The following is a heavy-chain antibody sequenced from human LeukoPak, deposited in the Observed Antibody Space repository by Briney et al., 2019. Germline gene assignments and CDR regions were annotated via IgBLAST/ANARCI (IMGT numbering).Heavy chain of an antibody. CDR1: GFTFSSYS. CDR2: ISSSSSYI. D-gene: IGHD3-10*01. V-gene: IGHV3-21*01. J-gene: IGHJ4*02. Sequence: PGGSLRLSCAASGFTFSSYSMNWVRQAPGKGLEWVSSISSSSSYIYYADSVKGRFTISRDNAKNSLYLQMNSLRAEDTAVYYCARASYYYGSGSPFDYWGQGTLVTVSS. CDR3: ARASYYYGSGSPFDY.